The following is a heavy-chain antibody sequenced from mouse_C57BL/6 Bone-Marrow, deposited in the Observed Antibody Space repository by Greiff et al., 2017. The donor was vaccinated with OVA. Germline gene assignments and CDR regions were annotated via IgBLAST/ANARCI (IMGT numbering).Heavy chain of an antibody. CDR3: ARNSYRYYYAMDD. J-gene: IGHJ4*01. CDR1: GYTFTSYW. Sequence: QVQLQQPGAELVRPGTSVKLSCKASGYTFTSYWMHWVKQRPGQGLEWIGVIDPSDSYTNYNQKFKGKATLTVDTSSSTAYMQLSSLTSEDSAVYYCARNSYRYYYAMDDWGQGTSVTVSS. CDR2: IDPSDSYT. D-gene: IGHD3-3*01. V-gene: IGHV1-59*01.